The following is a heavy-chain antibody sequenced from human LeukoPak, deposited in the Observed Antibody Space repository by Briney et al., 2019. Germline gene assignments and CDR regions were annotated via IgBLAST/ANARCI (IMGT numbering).Heavy chain of an antibody. CDR3: ARLSPGSSLIVFQH. Sequence: GESLKISCKASGYNFPIFWIGWVRQMPGKGLEWMGVINPADSETRYSPSFQGQVTISVDNSIKTTYLQWNSLEASDTAIYYCARLSPGSSLIVFQHWGQGTQVLVSS. J-gene: IGHJ1*01. CDR2: INPADSET. V-gene: IGHV5-51*01. D-gene: IGHD3-10*01. CDR1: GYNFPIFW.